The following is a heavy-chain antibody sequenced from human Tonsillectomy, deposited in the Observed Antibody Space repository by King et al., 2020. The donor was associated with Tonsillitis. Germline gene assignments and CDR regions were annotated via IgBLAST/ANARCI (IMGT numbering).Heavy chain of an antibody. CDR3: AKGGSGWYGGLDY. Sequence: VQLVESGGGLVQPGGSLRLSCAASGFTFSSFAMNWVRQAPGKGLEWVSTISVSGGTTYHAASVKGRFTISRDNSKNTLYLQMDSLRAEDTAVYYCAKGGSGWYGGLDYWGQGTLVTVSS. CDR1: GFTFSSFA. CDR2: ISVSGGTT. D-gene: IGHD6-19*01. V-gene: IGHV3-23*04. J-gene: IGHJ4*02.